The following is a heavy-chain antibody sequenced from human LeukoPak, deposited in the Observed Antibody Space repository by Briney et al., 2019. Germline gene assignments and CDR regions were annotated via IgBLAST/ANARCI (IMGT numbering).Heavy chain of an antibody. Sequence: SETLSLTCTVSGGSTSSYYWRWIRQPPGKGLEWIGYIYYSGSTNYNPSLKSRVTISVDTSKNQFPLKLSSVTAADTAVYYCARLNIVVVPAAFYNWFDPWGQGTLVTVSS. CDR3: ARLNIVVVPAAFYNWFDP. J-gene: IGHJ5*02. CDR2: IYYSGST. CDR1: GGSTSSYY. V-gene: IGHV4-59*08. D-gene: IGHD2-2*01.